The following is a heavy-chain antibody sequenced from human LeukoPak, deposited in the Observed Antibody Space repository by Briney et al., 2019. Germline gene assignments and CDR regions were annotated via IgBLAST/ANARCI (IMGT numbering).Heavy chain of an antibody. J-gene: IGHJ4*02. CDR3: AHYGDYRFLFYFDH. CDR1: GFSLSSTGVG. D-gene: IGHD4-17*01. V-gene: IGHV2-5*02. CDR2: IYWDDNK. Sequence: SGPTLVKPTQTLTLTCPFSGFSLSSTGVGVGWIRQPPGKALEWLALIYWDDNKLYSPSLKRRLTITKDTSKNQVVLTMTNMDPVDTATYYCAHYGDYRFLFYFDHWGQGTLVTVSS.